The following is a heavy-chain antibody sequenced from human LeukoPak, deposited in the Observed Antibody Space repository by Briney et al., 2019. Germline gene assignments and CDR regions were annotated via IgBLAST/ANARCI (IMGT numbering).Heavy chain of an antibody. Sequence: GGSLRLSCAASGFTFDDYAMHWVRQAPGKGLEWVSGISWNSGSIGYADSVKGRFTISRDNAKNSLYLQMNSLRAEDMALYYCAKALYYYDSSGPVDYWGQGTLVTVSS. D-gene: IGHD3-22*01. CDR2: ISWNSGSI. V-gene: IGHV3-9*03. CDR1: GFTFDDYA. CDR3: AKALYYYDSSGPVDY. J-gene: IGHJ4*02.